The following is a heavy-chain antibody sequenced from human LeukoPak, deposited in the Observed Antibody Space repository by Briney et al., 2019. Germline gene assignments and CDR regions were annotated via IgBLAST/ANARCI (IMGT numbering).Heavy chain of an antibody. D-gene: IGHD3-3*01. CDR3: ARDVRDFWSGLTWGYNWFDP. V-gene: IGHV4-59*01. J-gene: IGHJ5*02. CDR2: IYYSGST. CDR1: GGSISSYY. Sequence: SETLSLTCTVSGGSISSYYWSWIRQPPGKGLEWIGYIYYSGSTNYNPSLKSRVTISVDTSKNQFSLKLSSVTAADTAVYYCARDVRDFWSGLTWGYNWFDPWGQGTLVTVSS.